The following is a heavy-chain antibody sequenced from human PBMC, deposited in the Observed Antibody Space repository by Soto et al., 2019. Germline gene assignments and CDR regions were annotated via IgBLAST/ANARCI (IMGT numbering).Heavy chain of an antibody. J-gene: IGHJ3*02. CDR3: ARNDYDYVWESPGGDAFDI. D-gene: IGHD3-16*01. CDR1: GGSISSGDYY. V-gene: IGHV4-30-4*01. Sequence: QVQLQESGPGLVKPSQTLSLTCTVSGGSISSGDYYWNWIRQPPGQGLEWIGFIYNSGNTYYNPSLKSRLTISVDTSKNQFSLKLTSVTAADTAVYYCARNDYDYVWESPGGDAFDIWGQGTMVTVSS. CDR2: IYNSGNT.